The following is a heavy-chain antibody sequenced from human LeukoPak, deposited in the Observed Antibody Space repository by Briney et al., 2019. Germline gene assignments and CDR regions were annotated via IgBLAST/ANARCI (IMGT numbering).Heavy chain of an antibody. CDR2: IYYSGNT. D-gene: IGHD3-10*01. Sequence: SETLSLTCTVSGGSLSSSSYYWGWIRQPPGKGLEWIGFIYYSGNTNYNPSLKSRVTLSVDTSKNQFSLKLSSMTAADTAVYYCARGALLWFGERMEYYFDYWGQGTLLTVSS. CDR3: ARGALLWFGERMEYYFDY. J-gene: IGHJ4*02. V-gene: IGHV4-61*01. CDR1: GGSLSSSSYY.